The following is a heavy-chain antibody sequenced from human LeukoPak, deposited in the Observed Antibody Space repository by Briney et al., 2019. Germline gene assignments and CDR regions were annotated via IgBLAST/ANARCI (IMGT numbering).Heavy chain of an antibody. V-gene: IGHV3-30*04. Sequence: GGSLRLSCTASGFTFSNYAMHWVRQAPGKGLHWVAVISYDGTDKYYGDSVKGRFIISRDNSKHNLYVQMTSLRVEDTAVYFCAREYGGYIDFWGQGTLVTVSS. CDR3: AREYGGYIDF. CDR2: ISYDGTDK. D-gene: IGHD4-23*01. J-gene: IGHJ4*02. CDR1: GFTFSNYA.